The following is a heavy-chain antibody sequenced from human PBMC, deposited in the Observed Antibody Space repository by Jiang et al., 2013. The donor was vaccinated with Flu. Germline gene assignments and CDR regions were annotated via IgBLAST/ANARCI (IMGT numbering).Heavy chain of an antibody. CDR2: IYYSGST. CDR1: GGSISSSSYY. Sequence: GLVKPSETLSLTCTVSGGSISSSSYYWGWIRQPPGKGLEWIGSIYYSGSTYYNPSLKSRVTISVDTSKNQFSLKLSSVTAADTAVYYCARQSSWYGVDYWGQGTLVTVSS. D-gene: IGHD6-13*01. J-gene: IGHJ4*02. V-gene: IGHV4-39*01. CDR3: ARQSSWYGVDY.